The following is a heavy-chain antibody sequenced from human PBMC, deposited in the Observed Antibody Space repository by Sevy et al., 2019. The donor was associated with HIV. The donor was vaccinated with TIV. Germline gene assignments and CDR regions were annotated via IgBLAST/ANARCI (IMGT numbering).Heavy chain of an antibody. CDR2: ISYDGSNK. Sequence: GGSLRLSCAASGFTFSSYAMHWVRQAPGKGLEWVAVISYDGSNKYYADSMKGRFTISRDNSKNTLYLQMNSLRAEDRAVYYCAREGGSTLSYYYYYMDVWGKGTTVTVSS. CDR1: GFTFSSYA. V-gene: IGHV3-30-3*01. CDR3: AREGGSTLSYYYYYMDV. D-gene: IGHD3-10*01. J-gene: IGHJ6*03.